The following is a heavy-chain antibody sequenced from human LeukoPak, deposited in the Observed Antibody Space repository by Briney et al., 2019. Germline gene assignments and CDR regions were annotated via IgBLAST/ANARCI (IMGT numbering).Heavy chain of an antibody. CDR1: GGTFSSYA. CDR2: INPNSGGT. Sequence: ASVKVSCKASGGTFSSYAISWVRQAPGQGLEWMGWINPNSGGTNYAQKFQGRVTMTRDTSISTAYMELSRLRPHDTAVYYCARQGPDYCSSTSCFTHALDIWGQGTMVTVSS. CDR3: ARQGPDYCSSTSCFTHALDI. J-gene: IGHJ3*02. V-gene: IGHV1-2*02. D-gene: IGHD2-2*02.